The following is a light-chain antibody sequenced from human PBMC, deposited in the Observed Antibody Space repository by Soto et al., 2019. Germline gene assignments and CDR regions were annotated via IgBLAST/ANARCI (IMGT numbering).Light chain of an antibody. Sequence: EIVMTQSPATLSVSPGERATLSCRASQSVSSNLAWHQQKPGQAPRLLIYGASTRATGVPARFSGSGSGTEFTLTISSLQSEDSAVYYCQQYNQWYTFGQGTKLEIK. CDR1: QSVSSN. CDR3: QQYNQWYT. V-gene: IGKV3-15*01. CDR2: GAS. J-gene: IGKJ2*01.